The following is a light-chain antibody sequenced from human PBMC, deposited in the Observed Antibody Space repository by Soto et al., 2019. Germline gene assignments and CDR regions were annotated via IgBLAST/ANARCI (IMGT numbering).Light chain of an antibody. CDR2: EVS. CDR1: SSDVGGYNY. CDR3: SSYAGSNNYVV. Sequence: QSALTQPPSASGSPGQSVTISCTGTSSDVGGYNYVSWYQQHPGKAPKLMIYEVSKRPSGVPDRFSGSKSGNTASLTVSGLQAEDEADYYCSSYAGSNNYVVFGGGTKPPS. J-gene: IGLJ2*01. V-gene: IGLV2-8*01.